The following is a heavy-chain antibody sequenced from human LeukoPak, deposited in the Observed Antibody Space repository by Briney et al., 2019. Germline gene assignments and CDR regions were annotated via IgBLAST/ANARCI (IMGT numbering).Heavy chain of an antibody. Sequence: GGSLRLSCAASGFTFSSYAMHWVRQAPGKGLEWVAVISYDGSNRYYADSVKGRFTISRDNSKNTLYLQMNSLRAEDTAVYYCARDNGYFDYWGQGTLVTVSS. J-gene: IGHJ4*02. CDR1: GFTFSSYA. CDR2: ISYDGSNR. D-gene: IGHD2-8*01. CDR3: ARDNGYFDY. V-gene: IGHV3-30*04.